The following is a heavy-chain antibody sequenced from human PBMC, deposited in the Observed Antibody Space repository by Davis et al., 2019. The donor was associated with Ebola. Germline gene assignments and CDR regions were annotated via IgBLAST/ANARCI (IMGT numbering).Heavy chain of an antibody. J-gene: IGHJ4*02. CDR1: GFTFSSYA. CDR3: AKGDDFWSGYSYYFDY. Sequence: GESLKISCAASGFTFSSYAMNWVRQAPGQGLEWVSGIDASGDRTYYRESVKGRFTISRDNSDNTVFLQMNSLRAEDTAVYYCAKGDDFWSGYSYYFDYWGQGTLVTVSS. D-gene: IGHD3-3*01. V-gene: IGHV3-23*01. CDR2: IDASGDRT.